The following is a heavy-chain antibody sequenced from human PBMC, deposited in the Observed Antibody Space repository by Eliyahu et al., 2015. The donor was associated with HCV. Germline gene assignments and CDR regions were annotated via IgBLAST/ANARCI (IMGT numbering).Heavy chain of an antibody. D-gene: IGHD1-26*01. CDR1: GGSISSSSYY. CDR3: ARVGRYYYYYMDV. Sequence: QLQLQESGPGLVKPSETLSLTCTVSGGSISSSSYYWGWIRQPPGKGLEWIGSIYYSGSTYYNPSLKSRVTISVDTSKNQFSLKLSSVTAADTAVYYCARVGRYYYYYMDVWGKGTTVTVSS. V-gene: IGHV4-39*07. CDR2: IYYSGST. J-gene: IGHJ6*03.